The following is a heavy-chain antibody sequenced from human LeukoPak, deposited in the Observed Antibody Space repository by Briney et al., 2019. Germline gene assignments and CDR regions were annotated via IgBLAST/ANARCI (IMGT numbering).Heavy chain of an antibody. CDR1: GFTFGDYA. CDR3: TRDRVDTAMDYYYYGMDV. D-gene: IGHD5-18*01. Sequence: GGSLRLSCTASGFTFGDYAMSWVRQAPGKGLEWVGFIRSKAYGGTTEYAASVKGRFTISRDDSKSIAYLQMNSLETEDTAVYYCTRDRVDTAMDYYYYGMDVWGKGTTVTVSS. V-gene: IGHV3-49*04. CDR2: IRSKAYGGTT. J-gene: IGHJ6*04.